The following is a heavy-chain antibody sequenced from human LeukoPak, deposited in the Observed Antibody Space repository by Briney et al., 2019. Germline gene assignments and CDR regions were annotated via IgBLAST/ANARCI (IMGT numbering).Heavy chain of an antibody. CDR3: ARDIDGAVPRGLFVF. CDR2: IKQDGSEK. Sequence: PGGSLRLSCVGSGFTFRTYWMSWVRQAPGKGLEWVANIKQDGSEKYYVDSLKGRFTVSRDNAKNSLYLQMNSLRAEDTAVCYCARDIDGAVPRGLFVFWGQGTRVTVSS. J-gene: IGHJ4*02. D-gene: IGHD3-10*01. CDR1: GFTFRTYW. V-gene: IGHV3-7*05.